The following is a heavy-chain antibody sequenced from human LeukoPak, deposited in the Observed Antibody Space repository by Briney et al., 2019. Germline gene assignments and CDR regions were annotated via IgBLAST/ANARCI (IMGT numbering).Heavy chain of an antibody. CDR2: FDPEDGET. V-gene: IGHV1-24*01. CDR3: ATDTNNWNYGLSV. D-gene: IGHD1-7*01. Sequence: GASVTVSCKVSGYTLTELSMHWVRQAPGKGLEWMGGFDPEDGETIYAQKFQGRVTMTEDTSTDTAYMELSSLRPEDTAVYYCATDTNNWNYGLSVWGQGTMVTVSS. J-gene: IGHJ3*01. CDR1: GYTLTELS.